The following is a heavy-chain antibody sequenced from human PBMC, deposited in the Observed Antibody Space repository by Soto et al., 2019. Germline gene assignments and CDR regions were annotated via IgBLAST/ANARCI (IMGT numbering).Heavy chain of an antibody. CDR1: GGSISSYY. J-gene: IGHJ6*03. CDR3: ASHYGSGINSYLDV. D-gene: IGHD3-10*01. Sequence: PSETLSLTCTVSGGSISSYYWSWIRQPPGKGLEWIGYIYYSGSTNYNPSLKSRVTISVDTSKNQFSLKLSSVTAADTAVYYCASHYGSGINSYLDVGGKGTTVTVS. V-gene: IGHV4-59*01. CDR2: IYYSGST.